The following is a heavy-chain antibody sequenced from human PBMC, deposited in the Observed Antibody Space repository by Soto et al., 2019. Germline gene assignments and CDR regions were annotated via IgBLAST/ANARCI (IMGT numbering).Heavy chain of an antibody. CDR2: IYYSGST. V-gene: IGHV4-61*01. CDR3: ARCASLGSWFANWFDP. D-gene: IGHD3-10*01. CDR1: GGSVSSGSYY. Sequence: PSETLSLTCTVSGGSVSSGSYYWSWIRQPPGKGLEWIGYIYYSGSTNYNPSLKSRVTISVDTSKNQFSLKLSSVTAADTAVYYCARCASLGSWFANWFDPWGQGILVTVSS. J-gene: IGHJ5*02.